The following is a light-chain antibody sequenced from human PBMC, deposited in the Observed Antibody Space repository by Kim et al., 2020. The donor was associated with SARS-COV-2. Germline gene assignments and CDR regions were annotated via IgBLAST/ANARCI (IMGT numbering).Light chain of an antibody. CDR3: QAWDSSTVV. Sequence: SVSPGQTPSIACTGNKLGDKNVSWYQQRPGQSPILVVYQDYKRPSGVPERFSGSNSGNTATLTISGTQALDEADYYCQAWDSSTVVFSGGTQRTVL. V-gene: IGLV3-1*01. CDR2: QDY. J-gene: IGLJ2*01. CDR1: KLGDKN.